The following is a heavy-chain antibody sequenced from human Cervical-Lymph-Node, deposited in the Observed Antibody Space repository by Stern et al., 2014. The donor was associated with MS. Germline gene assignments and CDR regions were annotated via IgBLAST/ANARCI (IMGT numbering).Heavy chain of an antibody. CDR3: ARPAAARYFDY. CDR2: ISYDGSSQ. CDR1: GFTFGRHS. V-gene: IGHV3-30-3*01. J-gene: IGHJ4*02. D-gene: IGHD6-25*01. Sequence: VQLVESGGGVVQPGRSLRLSCATSGFTFGRHSMHWVRQVPGKGLEWVAIISYDGSSQHYADSLKGRFTISRDNSNNTLYLQMNSLRIEDTAMYYCARPAAARYFDYGGQGSQVTVSS.